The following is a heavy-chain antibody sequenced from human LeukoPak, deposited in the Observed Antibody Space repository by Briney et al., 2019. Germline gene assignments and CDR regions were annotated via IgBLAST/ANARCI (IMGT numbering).Heavy chain of an antibody. J-gene: IGHJ3*02. CDR2: ISSSGSST. Sequence: GGSLRLSCAASGFTFSSYEMNWVRQAPGKGLEWVSYISSSGSSTYYADSVKGRFTISRDNAKNSLHLQMNTVRAEDTAVYYCVRDGYCSDGGCYEASDIWGQGTKVTVSS. V-gene: IGHV3-48*03. CDR1: GFTFSSYE. CDR3: VRDGYCSDGGCYEASDI. D-gene: IGHD2-15*01.